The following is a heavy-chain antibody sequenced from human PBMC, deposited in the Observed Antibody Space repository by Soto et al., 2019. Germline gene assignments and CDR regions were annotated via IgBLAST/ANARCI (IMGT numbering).Heavy chain of an antibody. J-gene: IGHJ5*02. CDR3: ARHSDYYYGSGSYGAAFDP. V-gene: IGHV4-39*01. CDR2: IYYSGHS. D-gene: IGHD3-10*01. CDR1: EDYSFGPNFYY. Sequence: RLRESGPGLVKTSVPLSLTCSVSEDYSFGPNFYYWGWVRQTPGKGLEWIARIYYSGHSYYNPSLKSRVTISIETSKNQFSLDLHSVTAADTAVNYCARHSDYYYGSGSYGAAFDPWGQGTLGTVAS.